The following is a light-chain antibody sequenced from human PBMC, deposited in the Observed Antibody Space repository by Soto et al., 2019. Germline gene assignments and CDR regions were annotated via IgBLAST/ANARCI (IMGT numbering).Light chain of an antibody. J-gene: IGKJ4*01. Sequence: EIVLTQSPGTLSLSPGERATLSCRASQSVSSAFLAWYQQKPGQPPRLLIYAASSRATGIQARFSGSGSGTDFTLTISRLEPEDFAVYYCQKYGSSPFFGGGTKVEIK. CDR2: AAS. CDR3: QKYGSSPF. CDR1: QSVSSAF. V-gene: IGKV3-20*01.